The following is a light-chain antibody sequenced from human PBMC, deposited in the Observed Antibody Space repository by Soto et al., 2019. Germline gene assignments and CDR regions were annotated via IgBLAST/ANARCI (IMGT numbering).Light chain of an antibody. CDR2: GAS. Sequence: EVVVTQSPATLSVPPGERATLSCRASQSVSSNLAWYQQKPGQAPRLLIYGASSRATGIPDRFSASGSGTDFTLTISRLEPEDFAVYYCQQYTRAPLTFGQGTKVDI. CDR1: QSVSSN. V-gene: IGKV3-20*01. CDR3: QQYTRAPLT. J-gene: IGKJ1*01.